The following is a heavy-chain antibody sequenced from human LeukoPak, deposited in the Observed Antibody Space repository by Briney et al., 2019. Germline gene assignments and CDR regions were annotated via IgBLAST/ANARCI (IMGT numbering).Heavy chain of an antibody. J-gene: IGHJ4*02. Sequence: GGSLRLSCAASGFTFDDYAMHWVRQAPGKGLEWVSGISWNSGSIGYADSVKGRFTISRDNAKNPLYLQMNSLRAEDTALYYCAKVPRDGYNAFDYWGQGTLVTVSS. CDR3: AKVPRDGYNAFDY. CDR1: GFTFDDYA. CDR2: ISWNSGSI. V-gene: IGHV3-9*01. D-gene: IGHD5-24*01.